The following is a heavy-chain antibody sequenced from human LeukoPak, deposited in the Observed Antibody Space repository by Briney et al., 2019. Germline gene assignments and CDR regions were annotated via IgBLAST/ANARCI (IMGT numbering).Heavy chain of an antibody. D-gene: IGHD3-10*01. CDR2: INHSGST. J-gene: IGHJ5*02. Sequence: PSETLSLTCAVYGGSLSHYYWSWIRHPPGKGLEWIGEINHSGSTNYNPSLKSGVTISVDMSKNQFSLELTSVPAADAAVYYCARGPASGSNFAWFDPWGQGTLVTVSS. CDR3: ARGPASGSNFAWFDP. CDR1: GGSLSHYY. V-gene: IGHV4-34*01.